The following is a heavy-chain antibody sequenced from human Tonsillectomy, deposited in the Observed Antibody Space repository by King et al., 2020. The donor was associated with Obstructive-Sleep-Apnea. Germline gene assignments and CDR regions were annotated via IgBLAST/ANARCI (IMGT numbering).Heavy chain of an antibody. J-gene: IGHJ4*02. Sequence: VQLVESGGGLVQPGRSLRLSCEASGFTFDDYAMHWVRQAPGKGLEWVSGISWNSVSIGDADSVKGRFTISRDNAKKSLYLQMPSLRTEDTALYYCARDTSTGAVGGPLRGIAAYYFDYWGQGTLVTVSS. CDR2: ISWNSVSI. CDR3: ARDTSTGAVGGPLRGIAAYYFDY. CDR1: GFTFDDYA. D-gene: IGHD6-19*01. V-gene: IGHV3-9*01.